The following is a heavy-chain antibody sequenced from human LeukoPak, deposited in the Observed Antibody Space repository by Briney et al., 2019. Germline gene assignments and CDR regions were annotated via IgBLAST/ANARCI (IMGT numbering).Heavy chain of an antibody. V-gene: IGHV1-2*06. J-gene: IGHJ4*02. CDR3: ARGHYGSGHGVNY. Sequence: ASVKVSCKASGYTFTGYYMHWVRQAPGQGLEWMGRINPNSGGTNYAQKFQGRVTMTRDTSISTAYMELSRLRSDDTAVYYCARGHYGSGHGVNYWGQGTLVTVSS. CDR1: GYTFTGYY. D-gene: IGHD3-10*01. CDR2: INPNSGGT.